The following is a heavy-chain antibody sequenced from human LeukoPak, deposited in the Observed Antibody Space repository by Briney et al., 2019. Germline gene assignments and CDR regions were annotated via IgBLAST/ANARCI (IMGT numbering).Heavy chain of an antibody. J-gene: IGHJ4*02. D-gene: IGHD3-22*01. CDR2: VYYSGST. V-gene: IGHV4-59*01. CDR3: ARVLDYSSGYSFDY. Sequence: PSETLSLTCTVSGGSISSYYWSWIRQPPGKGLEWIGYVYYSGSTNYNPSLKSRVTISVDTSKNQFSLKLSSVTAADTAVYYCARVLDYSSGYSFDYWGQGTLVTVSS. CDR1: GGSISSYY.